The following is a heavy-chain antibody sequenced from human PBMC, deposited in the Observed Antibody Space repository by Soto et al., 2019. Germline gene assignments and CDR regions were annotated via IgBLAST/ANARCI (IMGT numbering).Heavy chain of an antibody. J-gene: IGHJ6*02. Sequence: GASVKVSCKASGGTFSSYAISWVRQAPGQGLECMGGIIPIFGTANYAQKFQGRVTITADESTSTAYMELSSLRSEDTAVYYCARGQAVAAPNYYYYGMDVWGQGTTVTVSS. CDR2: IIPIFGTA. D-gene: IGHD6-19*01. V-gene: IGHV1-69*13. CDR1: GGTFSSYA. CDR3: ARGQAVAAPNYYYYGMDV.